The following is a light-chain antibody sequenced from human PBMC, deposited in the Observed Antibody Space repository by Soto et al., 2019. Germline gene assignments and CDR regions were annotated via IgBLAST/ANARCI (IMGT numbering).Light chain of an antibody. V-gene: IGLV1-51*01. CDR2: DNS. J-gene: IGLJ2*01. CDR3: GTWDSSLSAGV. Sequence: QSVLTQPPSVSAAPGQKVTISCSGSSSNIGNNYVSWYQQLPGTAPKLLIYDNSKRPSGIPDRFSGSKSGTSATLGITGLQTGDEADYYCGTWDSSLSAGVFGGWTKLTVL. CDR1: SSNIGNNY.